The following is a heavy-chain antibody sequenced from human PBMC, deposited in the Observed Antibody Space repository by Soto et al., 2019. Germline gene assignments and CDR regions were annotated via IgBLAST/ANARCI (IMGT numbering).Heavy chain of an antibody. D-gene: IGHD4-17*01. CDR2: INPNSGGT. CDR3: ARDSHYYGDYFPIHYYGMDV. CDR1: VYTFTGYY. J-gene: IGHJ6*02. V-gene: IGHV1-2*04. Sequence: QVQLVHSGAEVKKPGASVKVSCKASVYTFTGYYMHWVRQAPGQGLEWMGWINPNSGGTNYAQKFQGWVTMTRDTSISTAYMELSRLRSDDTAVYYCARDSHYYGDYFPIHYYGMDVWGQGTTVTVSS.